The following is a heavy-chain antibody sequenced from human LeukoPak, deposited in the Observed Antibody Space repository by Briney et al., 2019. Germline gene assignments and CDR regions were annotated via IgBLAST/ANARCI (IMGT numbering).Heavy chain of an antibody. V-gene: IGHV4-39*01. CDR1: GDSISSSSYY. CDR3: ASSITIFGVAENFDY. J-gene: IGHJ4*02. Sequence: SETLSLTCTVSGDSISSSSYYWGWIRQPPGKGLEWIGSIYYSGSTYYNPSLKSRVTISVDTSKNQFSLKLSSVTVADTAVYYCASSITIFGVAENFDYWGQGTLVTVSS. CDR2: IYYSGST. D-gene: IGHD3-3*01.